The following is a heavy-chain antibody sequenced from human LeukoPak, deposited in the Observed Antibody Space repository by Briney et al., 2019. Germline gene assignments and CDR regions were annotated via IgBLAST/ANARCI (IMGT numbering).Heavy chain of an antibody. CDR2: INPDGTDT. D-gene: IGHD5-18*01. CDR3: AKDGYSYGYRTFDY. Sequence: GGSLTLSCVASGFTFSNYWVYWVRQAPGKGLVWVSRINPDGTDTDYADSVKGRFTISRDNSKNTLYLQMNSLRAEDTAVYYCAKDGYSYGYRTFDYWGQGTLVTVSS. CDR1: GFTFSNYW. V-gene: IGHV3-74*01. J-gene: IGHJ4*02.